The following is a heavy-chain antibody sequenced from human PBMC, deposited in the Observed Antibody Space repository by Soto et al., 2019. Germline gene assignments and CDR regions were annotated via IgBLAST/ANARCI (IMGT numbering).Heavy chain of an antibody. D-gene: IGHD2-2*01. V-gene: IGHV1-69*01. J-gene: IGHJ4*02. CDR2: IIPIFGTA. CDR1: GGTFSSYA. Sequence: QVQLVQSGAEVKKPGSSVKVSCKASGGTFSSYAISWVRQAPGQGLEWMGGIIPIFGTANYAQKFQGRVTITADESTSTAYMERSSLRSEDTAVYYCARALPAATQGQPYNFDYWGQGTLVTVSS. CDR3: ARALPAATQGQPYNFDY.